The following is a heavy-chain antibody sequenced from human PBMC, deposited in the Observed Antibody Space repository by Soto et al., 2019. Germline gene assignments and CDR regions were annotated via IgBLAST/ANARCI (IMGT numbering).Heavy chain of an antibody. D-gene: IGHD6-19*01. V-gene: IGHV3-33*06. CDR3: ANGYRSGWYYFDY. CDR2: IWSDGSNK. CDR1: GFTFSAYG. J-gene: IGHJ4*02. Sequence: GGSLRLSCAASGFTFSAYGMHWVRQAPGKGLEWVAVIWSDGSNKIYADSVKGRFTISKDNSRNTLYLQMNSLRAEDTAVYFCANGYRSGWYYFDYWGQGTLVTVSS.